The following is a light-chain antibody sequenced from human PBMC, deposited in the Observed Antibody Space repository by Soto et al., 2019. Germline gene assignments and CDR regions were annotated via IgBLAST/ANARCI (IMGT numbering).Light chain of an antibody. J-gene: IGKJ3*01. CDR2: GAS. Sequence: EIVMTQSPATLSVSPGERATLSCRASQSVSSNLAWYQQKPGQAPRLLIYGASNRATGIPARFSGSGSGTDFTLTISSLEPEDFAVYYCQQRSNWPTFGPGTKVDIK. V-gene: IGKV3-11*01. CDR1: QSVSSN. CDR3: QQRSNWPT.